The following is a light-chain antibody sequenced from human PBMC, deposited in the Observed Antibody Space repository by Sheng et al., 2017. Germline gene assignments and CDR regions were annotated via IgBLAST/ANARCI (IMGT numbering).Light chain of an antibody. J-gene: IGKJ3*01. CDR1: QTVTTF. Sequence: IVMTQSPVTLSVSPGETATLSCRASQTVTTFLAWYQHKRGQAPRLLIYSAFARATGVPARFSGGGSGTDFNLTITSLQSDDFAVYYCQQYSNWPLTFGPGTTVDV. CDR3: QQYSNWPLT. V-gene: IGKV3-15*01. CDR2: SAF.